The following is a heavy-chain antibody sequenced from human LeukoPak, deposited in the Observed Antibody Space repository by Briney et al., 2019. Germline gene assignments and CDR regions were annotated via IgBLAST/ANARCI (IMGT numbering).Heavy chain of an antibody. CDR3: ARDPRYCSSTSCP. Sequence: GASVKVSCKASGYTFTGYYMHWVRQAPGQGLEWMGWINPNSGGTNYAQKFQGRVTMTRDTSISTAYMELSRLRSDDTAVYYCARDPRYCSSTSCPWGQGTLVTVSS. V-gene: IGHV1-2*02. J-gene: IGHJ5*02. CDR1: GYTFTGYY. CDR2: INPNSGGT. D-gene: IGHD2-2*01.